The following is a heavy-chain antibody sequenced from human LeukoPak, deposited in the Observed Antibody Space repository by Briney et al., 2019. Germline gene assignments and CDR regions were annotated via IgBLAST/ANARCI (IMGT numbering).Heavy chain of an antibody. CDR3: ARYCTFRTCSGTKFDS. D-gene: IGHD1-1*01. CDR2: INQDESEK. Sequence: PGGSQRLSCAASGFSFSTYNMNWVRQAPGKGLEWVATINQDESEKYYLDSVKGRFTISRDTAKNSLYLQMYSLTAEDTALYYCARYCTFRTCSGTKFDSWGPGTLVTVSS. J-gene: IGHJ4*02. CDR1: GFSFSTYN. V-gene: IGHV3-7*03.